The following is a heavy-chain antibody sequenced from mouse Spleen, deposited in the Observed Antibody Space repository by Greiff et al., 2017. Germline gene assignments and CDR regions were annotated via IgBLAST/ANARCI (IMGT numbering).Heavy chain of an antibody. Sequence: VQLQQSDAELVKPGASVKISCKASGYTFTDHTIHWMKQRPEQGLEWIGYIYPRDGSTKYNEKFKGKATLTADKSSSTAYMQLNSLTSEDSAVYFCASSYRYDGGGYAMDYWGQGTSVTVSS. V-gene: IGHV1-78*01. J-gene: IGHJ4*01. D-gene: IGHD2-14*01. CDR2: IYPRDGST. CDR1: GYTFTDHT. CDR3: ASSYRYDGGGYAMDY.